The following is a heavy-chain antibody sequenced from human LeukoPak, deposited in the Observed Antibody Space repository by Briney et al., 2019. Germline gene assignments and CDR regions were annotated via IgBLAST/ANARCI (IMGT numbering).Heavy chain of an antibody. V-gene: IGHV3-7*05. CDR2: INQDGHEK. Sequence: GGSLRLSCVTSGFTFSSYWMTWVRQAPGKGLEWVANINQDGHEKNYVDSVKGRFTISRDNPKNSLYLQMNSLRAEDTAVYFCVRDLDVWAQGTTVTVSS. CDR3: VRDLDV. J-gene: IGHJ6*02. CDR1: GFTFSSYW.